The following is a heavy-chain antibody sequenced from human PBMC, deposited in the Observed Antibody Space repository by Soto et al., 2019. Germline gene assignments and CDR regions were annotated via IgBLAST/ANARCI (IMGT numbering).Heavy chain of an antibody. CDR1: GYTFTSYA. CDR2: INAGNGNT. D-gene: IGHD6-13*01. V-gene: IGHV1-3*01. J-gene: IGHJ4*02. Sequence: QGQLVQSGAEVKKPGASVKVSCKASGYTFTSYAMHWVRQAPGQRREWMGWINAGNGNTKYSQKFQGRVTITRDTSASTAYMELSSLRTEDTAVYYCARPHFSSSYYFDYWGQGTLVTVSS. CDR3: ARPHFSSSYYFDY.